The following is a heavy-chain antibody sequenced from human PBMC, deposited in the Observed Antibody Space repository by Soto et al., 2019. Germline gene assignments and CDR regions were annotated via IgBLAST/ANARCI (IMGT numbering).Heavy chain of an antibody. Sequence: ASVKVSCKASGGTFSSYAISWVRQAPGQGLEWMGGIIPIFGTANYAQKFQGRVTITADESTSTAYMELSSLRSEDTAVYYCVRMDVEMATTYYYYYGMDVWGQGTTVTVSS. CDR1: GGTFSSYA. D-gene: IGHD5-12*01. J-gene: IGHJ6*02. CDR3: VRMDVEMATTYYYYYGMDV. V-gene: IGHV1-69*13. CDR2: IIPIFGTA.